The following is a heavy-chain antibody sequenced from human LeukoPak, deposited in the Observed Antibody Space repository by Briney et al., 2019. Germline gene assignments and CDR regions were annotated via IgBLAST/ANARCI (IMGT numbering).Heavy chain of an antibody. CDR1: GYTFTGYY. D-gene: IGHD2-15*01. CDR2: INPNSGGT. CDR3: ASIGYCSGGSCYSIYYFDY. J-gene: IGHJ4*02. V-gene: IGHV1-2*06. Sequence: ASVKDSCKASGYTFTGYYMRWVRQAPGQGLEWMGRINPNSGGTNYAQKFQGRVTMTRDTSISTAYMELSRLRSDDTAVYYCASIGYCSGGSCYSIYYFDYWGQGTLVTVSS.